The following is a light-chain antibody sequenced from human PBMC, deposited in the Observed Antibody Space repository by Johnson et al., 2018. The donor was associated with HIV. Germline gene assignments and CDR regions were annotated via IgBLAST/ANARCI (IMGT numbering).Light chain of an antibody. Sequence: QSILTQPPSVSAAPGQNVTISCSGGSSNVGNHYVSWYQQFPGTAPKLLTYENNKRPSGIPDRFSDSKSGTSATLGITGLQTGDEADYYCGTWDSSLSAGGVFGTWTKVTVL. CDR1: SSNVGNHY. J-gene: IGLJ1*01. V-gene: IGLV1-51*02. CDR3: GTWDSSLSAGGV. CDR2: ENN.